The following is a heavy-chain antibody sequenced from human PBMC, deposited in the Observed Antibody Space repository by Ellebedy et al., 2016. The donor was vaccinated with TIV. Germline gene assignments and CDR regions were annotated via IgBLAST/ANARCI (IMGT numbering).Heavy chain of an antibody. V-gene: IGHV3-48*03. D-gene: IGHD3-9*01. Sequence: GESLKISCAASGFTFSSSPMNWVRRPPGKGLEWVSYISDSGTIYYADSVLGRFTISRDNAKNSLYLQMNNLGVDDTAVYYCARDSDILTLWGQGTLVTVSS. CDR1: GFTFSSSP. CDR3: ARDSDILTL. CDR2: ISDSGTI. J-gene: IGHJ4*02.